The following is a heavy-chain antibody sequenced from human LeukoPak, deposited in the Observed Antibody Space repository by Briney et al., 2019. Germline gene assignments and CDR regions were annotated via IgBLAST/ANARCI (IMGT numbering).Heavy chain of an antibody. CDR3: SRGAAAGDY. D-gene: IGHD6-13*01. J-gene: IGHJ4*02. CDR2: VYHSGTT. Sequence: KPSETLSLICTVSGGSFSDYYWSWIRQPPGKGLEWIGYVYHSGTTNYNPSLKSRVTISVDTSKNQFSLKLSSVTAADTAVYYCSRGAAAGDYWGQGTLVTASS. CDR1: GGSFSDYY. V-gene: IGHV4-59*01.